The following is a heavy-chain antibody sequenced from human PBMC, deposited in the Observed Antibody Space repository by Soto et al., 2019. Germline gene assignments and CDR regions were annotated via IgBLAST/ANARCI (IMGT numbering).Heavy chain of an antibody. CDR3: ARQGDNWFDP. Sequence: PSETLSLTCTVSVGSISSSSYYWGWIRQPPGKGLEWIGSIYYSGSTYYNPSLKSRVTISVDTSKNQFSLKLSSVTAADTAVYYCARQGDNWFDPWGQGTLVTVSS. CDR1: VGSISSSSYY. V-gene: IGHV4-39*01. CDR2: IYYSGST. J-gene: IGHJ5*02. D-gene: IGHD3-16*01.